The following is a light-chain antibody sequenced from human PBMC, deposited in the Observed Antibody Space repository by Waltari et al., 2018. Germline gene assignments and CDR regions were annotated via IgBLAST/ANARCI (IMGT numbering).Light chain of an antibody. Sequence: QSVLTQPPSASGTPGPRVTISCSGSSSNIGSQAVNWYQQLPGTAPKLLMYSNNQRPSGVPDRFSGSKSGTSASLAISGLQSEDEADYYCATWDDNLNGVVFGGGTKLTVL. V-gene: IGLV1-44*01. J-gene: IGLJ2*01. CDR1: SSNIGSQA. CDR3: ATWDDNLNGVV. CDR2: SNN.